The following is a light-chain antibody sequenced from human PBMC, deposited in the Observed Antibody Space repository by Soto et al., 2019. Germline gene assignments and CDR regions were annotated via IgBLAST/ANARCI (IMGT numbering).Light chain of an antibody. CDR3: AAWDDSLVV. V-gene: IGLV1-47*01. J-gene: IGLJ2*01. Sequence: QSVLTQPTSASGTPGQRVTISCSGSSSNIGSNYVYWYQQLPGTAPKLLIYRNNQRPSGVPDRFSGSKSGTSASLAISGVRSEDEADYYCAAWDDSLVVFGGGTKLTVL. CDR1: SSNIGSNY. CDR2: RNN.